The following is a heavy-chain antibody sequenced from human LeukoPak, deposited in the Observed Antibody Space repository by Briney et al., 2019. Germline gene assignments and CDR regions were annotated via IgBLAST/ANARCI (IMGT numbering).Heavy chain of an antibody. J-gene: IGHJ4*02. D-gene: IGHD1-26*01. CDR2: ISYDGSNK. CDR1: GFTFSSYA. Sequence: PGRSLGLSCAASGFTFSSYAMHWVRQAPGKGLEWVAVISYDGSNKYYADSVKGRFTISRDNSKNTLYLQMNSLRAEDTAVYYCARLWGARAFDYWGQGTLVTVSS. CDR3: ARLWGARAFDY. V-gene: IGHV3-30-3*01.